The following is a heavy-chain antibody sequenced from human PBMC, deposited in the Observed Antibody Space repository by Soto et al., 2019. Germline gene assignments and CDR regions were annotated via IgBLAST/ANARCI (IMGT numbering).Heavy chain of an antibody. CDR2: ISGSGGST. CDR1: GFTFSSYA. J-gene: IGHJ4*02. Sequence: GGSLRLCFAASGFTFSSYAMSWVRQATGKGLEWVSAISGSGGSTYYAYSVKGRFTISRDNSKNTLYLQMNSLRAEDTAVYYCAKSRYSSSWSYYFDYWRQGTLVTVSS. CDR3: AKSRYSSSWSYYFDY. D-gene: IGHD6-13*01. V-gene: IGHV3-23*01.